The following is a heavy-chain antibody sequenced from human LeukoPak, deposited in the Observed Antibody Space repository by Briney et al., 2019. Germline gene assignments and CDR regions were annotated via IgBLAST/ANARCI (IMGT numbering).Heavy chain of an antibody. CDR3: ARHEAQDFDY. J-gene: IGHJ4*02. Sequence: SETLSLTCAVYGGSFSGYYWGWIRRPPGKGLEWIGSIYYSGTTYYSSSLKSRVIISVDTSKNQFSLKLSSVTATDTAVYYCARHEAQDFDYWGQGTLVTVSS. CDR2: IYYSGTT. V-gene: IGHV4-39*01. CDR1: GGSFSGYY.